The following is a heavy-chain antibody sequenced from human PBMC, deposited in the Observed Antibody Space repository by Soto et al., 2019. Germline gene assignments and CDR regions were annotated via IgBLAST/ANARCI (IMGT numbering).Heavy chain of an antibody. Sequence: PGGSLRLSCSASGFNFAAYTMSWVRLTPGKGLEWVGFIRRIAYGGTTDYAASVKGRSTISRDDSRKIVYLQMSRLKIEDIAVYYCSRSLATDFDSWGQGTLVTVSS. CDR1: GFNFAAYT. J-gene: IGHJ4*02. V-gene: IGHV3-49*04. CDR2: IRRIAYGGTT. CDR3: SRSLATDFDS.